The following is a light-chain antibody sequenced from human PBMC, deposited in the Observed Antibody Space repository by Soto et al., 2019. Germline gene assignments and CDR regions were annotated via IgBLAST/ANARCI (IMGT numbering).Light chain of an antibody. V-gene: IGKV1-5*01. J-gene: IGKJ4*01. Sequence: DIQMTQSPSTLSASVGDRVTITCRASQGISSWLAWYQQKPGKAPKLLIFAASTLESGVPSRFSGSGSGAEFTLTISSLQPDDFAVYYCRQYNSYPLTFGGGPRWRSN. CDR2: AAS. CDR3: RQYNSYPLT. CDR1: QGISSW.